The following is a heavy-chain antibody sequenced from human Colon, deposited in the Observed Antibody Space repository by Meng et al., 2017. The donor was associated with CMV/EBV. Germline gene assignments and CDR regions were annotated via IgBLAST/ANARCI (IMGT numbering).Heavy chain of an antibody. CDR1: GFTFNNYA. J-gene: IGHJ4*02. CDR3: ARGDSSTTWLVFDY. V-gene: IGHV3-23*01. Sequence: GESLKLSCSASGFTFNNYAMTWVRQAPGKGLEWVSTVLGTGPTYYADYVKGRFTISRDDSRNTLFLQLNSLRDEDTAVFYCARGDSSTTWLVFDYWGLGTLVTVSS. D-gene: IGHD6-13*01. CDR2: VLGTGPT.